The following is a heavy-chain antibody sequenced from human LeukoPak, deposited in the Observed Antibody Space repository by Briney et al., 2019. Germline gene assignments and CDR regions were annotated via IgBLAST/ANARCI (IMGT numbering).Heavy chain of an antibody. D-gene: IGHD6-13*01. CDR3: ARDQIAAAGKWSDWYFDL. CDR2: IYSGGST. Sequence: PGGSLRLSCAASGFTVSSNYMSWVRQAPGKGLEWVSVIYSGGSTYYADSVKGRFTISRDNSKNTLYLQMNSLRAEDTAVYYCARDQIAAAGKWSDWYFDLWGRGTLVTVSS. V-gene: IGHV3-66*01. J-gene: IGHJ2*01. CDR1: GFTVSSNY.